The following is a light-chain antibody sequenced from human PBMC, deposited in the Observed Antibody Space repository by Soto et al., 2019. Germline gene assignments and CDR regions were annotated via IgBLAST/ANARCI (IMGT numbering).Light chain of an antibody. J-gene: IGKJ4*01. Sequence: EIVMTQSPATLSVSPGERATLSCRASQSVRNNLAWYQQKPGQPPRLLIHGTSMRATGIPARFSGSGSGTEFTLTITGLQAEDVAVYYCQQYKIWPPLTFGGGTKVEIK. CDR3: QQYKIWPPLT. CDR2: GTS. V-gene: IGKV3-15*01. CDR1: QSVRNN.